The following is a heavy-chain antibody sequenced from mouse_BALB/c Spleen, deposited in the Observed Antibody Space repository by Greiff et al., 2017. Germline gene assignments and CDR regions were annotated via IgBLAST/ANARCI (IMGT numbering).Heavy chain of an antibody. CDR3: ARDSEYGNYGFAY. D-gene: IGHD2-10*02. V-gene: IGHV5-4*02. Sequence: EVKLVESGGGLVKPGGSLKLSCAASGFTFSDYYMYWVRQTPEKRLEWVATISDGGSDTYYPDSVKGRFTITRDNAKNNLYLQMSSLKSEDTAMYYCARDSEYGNYGFAYWGQGTLVTVSA. J-gene: IGHJ3*01. CDR2: ISDGGSDT. CDR1: GFTFSDYY.